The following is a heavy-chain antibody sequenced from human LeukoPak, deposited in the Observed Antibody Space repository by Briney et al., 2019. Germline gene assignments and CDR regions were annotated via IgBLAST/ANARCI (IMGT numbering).Heavy chain of an antibody. J-gene: IGHJ4*02. V-gene: IGHV3-74*01. CDR2: IKSDGITI. CDR1: GFTFSNYM. Sequence: GGSLRLSCAASGFTFSNYMMHWVRHAPGKGLVWVSSIKSDGITITYADSVKDRFTSSRDNAKNTLYLQMNSLRAEDTAVYYCARAADRSGYYDYWGQGTLVTVSS. D-gene: IGHD3-22*01. CDR3: ARAADRSGYYDY.